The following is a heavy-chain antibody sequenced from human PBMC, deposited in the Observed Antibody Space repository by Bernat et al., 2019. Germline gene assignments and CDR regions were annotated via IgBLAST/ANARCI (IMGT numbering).Heavy chain of an antibody. Sequence: EMQVVESGGGLVQPGGSLRLSCSASGSTFSKYSMHWVRQAPGGGLEYVSAIGPTGGTFYADSVKGRFTISRDNSRNILYLQMTSLRPEDTALYYCVKDLHTLLFYWGQGTQVTVSS. CDR3: VKDLHTLLFY. CDR2: IGPTGGT. CDR1: GSTFSKYS. J-gene: IGHJ4*02. D-gene: IGHD2-21*01. V-gene: IGHV3-64D*08.